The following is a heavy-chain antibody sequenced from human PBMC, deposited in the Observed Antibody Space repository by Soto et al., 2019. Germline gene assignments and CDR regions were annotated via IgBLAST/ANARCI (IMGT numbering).Heavy chain of an antibody. J-gene: IGHJ4*02. CDR1: GGSFSTYY. D-gene: IGHD3-22*01. CDR2: INQSGST. Sequence: SETLSLTCGVYGGSFSTYYWSWIRQPQGKGLEWIGEINQSGSTNYNPSLKSRATMSLDTSKKQFSLKMSSVTAADAAVYYCARGYYYDSLRLDSWGQGTLVTVSS. CDR3: ARGYYYDSLRLDS. V-gene: IGHV4-34*01.